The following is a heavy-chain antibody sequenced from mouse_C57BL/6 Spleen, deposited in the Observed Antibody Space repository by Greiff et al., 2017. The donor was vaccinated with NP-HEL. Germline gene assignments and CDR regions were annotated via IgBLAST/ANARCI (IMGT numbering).Heavy chain of an antibody. CDR2: IHPSDSDT. J-gene: IGHJ4*01. V-gene: IGHV1-74*01. Sequence: QVQLQQPGAELVKPGASVKVSCKASGYTFTSYWMHWVKQRPGQGLEWIGRIHPSDSDTNYNQKFKGKATLTVDTSSSTAYMQLSSLTSEDSAVYYCAYYGSPHYYAMDYWGQGTSVTVAS. CDR1: GYTFTSYW. CDR3: AYYGSPHYYAMDY. D-gene: IGHD1-1*01.